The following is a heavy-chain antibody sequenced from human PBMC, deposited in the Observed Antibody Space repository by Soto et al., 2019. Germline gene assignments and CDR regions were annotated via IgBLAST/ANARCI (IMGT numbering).Heavy chain of an antibody. D-gene: IGHD1-1*01. Sequence: QVQLQESGPGLVKPSETLSLTCTVSGGSISSYYWSWLRQSPGKGLEWISYIHYSGSTKSNPSLKRRVRVSVDTSRNQVSLKLSSVTAADSAVYFCARARSQLLHPCYYGRDVWGQGTTVTVSS. CDR2: IHYSGST. J-gene: IGHJ6*01. CDR1: GGSISSYY. V-gene: IGHV4-59*01. CDR3: ARARSQLLHPCYYGRDV.